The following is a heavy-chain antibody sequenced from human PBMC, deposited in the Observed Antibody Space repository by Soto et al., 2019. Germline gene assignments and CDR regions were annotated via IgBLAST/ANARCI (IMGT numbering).Heavy chain of an antibody. Sequence: ASVNVSCKASGYPFSDNQIHWLRRAPGQGLEWMGRINPKSDDTNYAQKFQGRVTMTRDTSIDTAYLELTGLTSDDTATYYCARKHSLDYIRWGLDPWGQGTLVIVSS. D-gene: IGHD4-4*01. CDR2: INPKSDDT. CDR3: ARKHSLDYIRWGLDP. J-gene: IGHJ5*02. CDR1: GYPFSDNQ. V-gene: IGHV1-2*02.